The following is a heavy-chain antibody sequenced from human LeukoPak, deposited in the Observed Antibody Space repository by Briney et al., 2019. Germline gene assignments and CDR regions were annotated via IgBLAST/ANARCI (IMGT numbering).Heavy chain of an antibody. CDR3: ARHFRT. CDR1: GGSISSSYYY. D-gene: IGHD3/OR15-3a*01. J-gene: IGHJ4*02. Sequence: SETLSLTCTVAGGSISSSYYYWGWIRRRPGKGLQCIGSIYYSGSTYYNPSLKSRVTISVDTSKNQFSLKLRSVTAADTAVYYCARHFRTWGQGTLGTVSA. V-gene: IGHV4-39*01. CDR2: IYYSGST.